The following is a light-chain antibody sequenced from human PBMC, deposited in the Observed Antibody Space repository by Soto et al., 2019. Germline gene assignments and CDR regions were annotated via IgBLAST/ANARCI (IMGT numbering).Light chain of an antibody. J-gene: IGKJ4*01. Sequence: IVLTHSPGTLSLSPWERATLSCLSSQNFNSRHLAWYQQKPGQPPSLLIFAASSRATGIPDRFSGSGSGSDFTLTISRLEPEDFAVYYCQQYGSSPGLTFGGGTKVDI. V-gene: IGKV3-20*01. CDR1: QNFNSRH. CDR3: QQYGSSPGLT. CDR2: AAS.